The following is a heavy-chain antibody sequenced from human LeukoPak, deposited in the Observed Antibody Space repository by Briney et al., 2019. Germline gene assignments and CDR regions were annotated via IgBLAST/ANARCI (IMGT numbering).Heavy chain of an antibody. V-gene: IGHV4-34*01. CDR2: INHSGST. Sequence: PSETLSLTCTVSGGSISSYYWSWIRQPPGKGLEWIGEINHSGSTNYNPSLKSRVTISVDTSKNQFSLKLSSVTAADTAVYYCARVAWDIVVVPAAQFDYWGQGTLVTVSS. D-gene: IGHD2-2*01. CDR1: GGSISSYY. J-gene: IGHJ4*02. CDR3: ARVAWDIVVVPAAQFDY.